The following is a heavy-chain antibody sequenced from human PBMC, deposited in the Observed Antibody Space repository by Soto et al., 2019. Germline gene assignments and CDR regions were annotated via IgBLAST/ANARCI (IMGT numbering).Heavy chain of an antibody. CDR1: GGTFSSYA. Sequence: GASVKVSCKASGGTFSSYAISWVRQAPGQRLEWMGGIIPIFGTANYAQKFQGRVTITADESTSTAYMELSSLRSEDTAVYYCARDWDCGGDCFSGTHWGQGTLVTVSS. V-gene: IGHV1-69*13. D-gene: IGHD2-21*02. CDR2: IIPIFGTA. CDR3: ARDWDCGGDCFSGTH. J-gene: IGHJ4*02.